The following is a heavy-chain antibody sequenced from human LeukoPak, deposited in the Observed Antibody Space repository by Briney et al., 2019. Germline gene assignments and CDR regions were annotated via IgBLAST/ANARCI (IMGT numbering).Heavy chain of an antibody. CDR3: ARHGTISSESYFDY. D-gene: IGHD1-14*01. CDR1: GGSISSYY. Sequence: ASETLSLTCTVSGGSISSYYWSWIRQSPGKGLEWIGYIHNSGRTNYNPSLKSRVTGFVDTSKNQVSLRLSSVTAADTAVYYCARHGTISSESYFDYWGQGALVTVSS. J-gene: IGHJ4*02. CDR2: IHNSGRT. V-gene: IGHV4-59*08.